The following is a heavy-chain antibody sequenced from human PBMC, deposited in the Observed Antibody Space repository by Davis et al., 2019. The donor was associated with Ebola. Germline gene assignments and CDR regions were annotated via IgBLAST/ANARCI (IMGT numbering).Heavy chain of an antibody. V-gene: IGHV3-23*01. CDR2: ISASGGNT. CDR1: GFTFSSYA. D-gene: IGHD3-22*01. Sequence: GGSLRLSCAASGFTFSSYAMNWVRQAAGKGLEWVSAISASGGNTFYADSVKGRFSISRDNSKNTLYLQMNSLRAEDTAVYYCARDHDSSGYYYRYYFDYWGQGTLVTVSS. CDR3: ARDHDSSGYYYRYYFDY. J-gene: IGHJ4*02.